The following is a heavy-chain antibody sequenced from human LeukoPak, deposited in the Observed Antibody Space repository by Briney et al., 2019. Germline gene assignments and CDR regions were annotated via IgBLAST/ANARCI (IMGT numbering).Heavy chain of an antibody. Sequence: PGGSLRLSCAASGFTFSSYSMNWVRQAPGKGLEWVSSISSSSSYIYYADSVKGRFTISRDNAKNTLYLQMNSLRAEDTAVYYCARANYGSGRIFSYWGQGTLVTVSS. J-gene: IGHJ4*02. D-gene: IGHD3-10*01. V-gene: IGHV3-21*01. CDR3: ARANYGSGRIFSY. CDR2: ISSSSSYI. CDR1: GFTFSSYS.